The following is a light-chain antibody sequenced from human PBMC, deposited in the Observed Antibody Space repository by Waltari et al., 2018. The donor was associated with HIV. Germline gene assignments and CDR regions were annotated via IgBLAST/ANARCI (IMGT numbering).Light chain of an antibody. CDR2: KDS. Sequence: SYELTQPPSVSVSPGQTARITCSGDALPKKYVYWYQQRPGQAPVLVMYKDSERPSGIPERFSGSSSGTTVTLTISGVRAEDEAAYYCQSADSSGTYVFGTGTKVTVL. CDR3: QSADSSGTYV. V-gene: IGLV3-25*03. J-gene: IGLJ1*01. CDR1: ALPKKY.